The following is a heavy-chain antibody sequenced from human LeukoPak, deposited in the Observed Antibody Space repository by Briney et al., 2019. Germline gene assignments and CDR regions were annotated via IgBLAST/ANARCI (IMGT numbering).Heavy chain of an antibody. D-gene: IGHD3-3*01. V-gene: IGHV4-4*07. CDR2: IYTSGST. J-gene: IGHJ6*03. Sequence: KSSETLSLTCTVSGVSISSYYWSWIRQPAGKGLEWIGRIYTSGSTNYNPSLKSRVTMSVDTSKNQFSLKLSSVTAADTAVYYCARVSFWSGTERNYYYYMDVWGKGTTVTVSS. CDR3: ARVSFWSGTERNYYYYMDV. CDR1: GVSISSYY.